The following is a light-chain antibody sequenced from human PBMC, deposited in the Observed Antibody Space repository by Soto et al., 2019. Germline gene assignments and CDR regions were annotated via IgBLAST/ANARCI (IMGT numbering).Light chain of an antibody. V-gene: IGLV2-8*01. Sequence: QSVLTQPPSASGSPGQSVTLSCTGTSSDVGVYNYVSWYQQHPGKAPKLMIYEVSKRPSGVPDRFSGSKSGNTASLTVSGLQAEDAADYYCSSYAGSNTYVFGTGTKVTVL. CDR3: SSYAGSNTYV. J-gene: IGLJ1*01. CDR2: EVS. CDR1: SSDVGVYNY.